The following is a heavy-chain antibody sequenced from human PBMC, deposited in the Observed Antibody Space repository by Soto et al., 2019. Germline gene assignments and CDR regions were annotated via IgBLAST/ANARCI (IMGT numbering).Heavy chain of an antibody. CDR3: ASLIYGDYDGWFDP. J-gene: IGHJ5*02. CDR1: GGSISSGDYY. V-gene: IGHV4-30-4*02. D-gene: IGHD4-17*01. CDR2: IYYSGST. Sequence: SETLSLTCTVSGGSISSGDYYWSWIRQPPGKGLEWIGYIYYSGSTYYNPSLKSRVTISVDTSKNQFSLKLSSVTAADTAVYYCASLIYGDYDGWFDPWGQGTLVTVSS.